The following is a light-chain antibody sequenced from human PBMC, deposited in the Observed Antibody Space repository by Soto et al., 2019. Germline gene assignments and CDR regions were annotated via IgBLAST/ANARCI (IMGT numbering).Light chain of an antibody. CDR2: GAS. Sequence: EIVLTQSPGTLSLSPGERATLSCGASQSVSSSYLAWYQQKAGQAPRLLIYGASSRATGIPDRFGGSGSGTYFPLTISRLEPEDFAVYYCQQYDVSPWTFGQGTNVEIK. CDR3: QQYDVSPWT. CDR1: QSVSSSY. V-gene: IGKV3-20*01. J-gene: IGKJ1*01.